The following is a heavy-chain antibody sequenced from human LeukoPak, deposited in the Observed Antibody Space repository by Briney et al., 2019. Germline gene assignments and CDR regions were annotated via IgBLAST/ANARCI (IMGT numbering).Heavy chain of an antibody. CDR3: AKEPVLRYFDWLLSPTNNWFDP. CDR2: ISGRNLNT. V-gene: IGHV3-23*01. J-gene: IGHJ5*02. CDR1: GFTFGSYA. Sequence: GGSLRLSCAASGFTFGSYALSWVRQAPGKGLEWVSTISGRNLNTYYADSVKGRFTISIDNSKNTLYLQMNSLRAEDTAVYYCAKEPVLRYFDWLLSPTNNWFDPWGQGTLVTVSS. D-gene: IGHD3-9*01.